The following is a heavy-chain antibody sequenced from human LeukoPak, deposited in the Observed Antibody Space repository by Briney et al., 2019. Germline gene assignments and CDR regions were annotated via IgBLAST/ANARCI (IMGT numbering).Heavy chain of an antibody. Sequence: GKSLRLSCAASGFTFSNYAMHWVRQAPGKGLEWVSLISSGGTYEYYADSVKGRFTISRDNSKNTLYLQLNSLRAEDTAVYYCARNSTYYYDSGSSGPHYFDNWGQGTLVTVSS. D-gene: IGHD3-10*01. CDR1: GFTFSNYA. V-gene: IGHV3-30*01. CDR2: ISSGGTYE. J-gene: IGHJ4*02. CDR3: ARNSTYYYDSGSSGPHYFDN.